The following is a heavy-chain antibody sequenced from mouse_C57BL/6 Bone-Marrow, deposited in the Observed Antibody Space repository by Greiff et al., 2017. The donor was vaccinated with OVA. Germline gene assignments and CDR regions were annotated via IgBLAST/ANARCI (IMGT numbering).Heavy chain of an antibody. D-gene: IGHD2-5*01. Sequence: VQLQPSWAELVRPGASVTLSCKASGYTFTDYEMHWVKQTPVHGLEWIGAIDPETGGTAYNQKFTGKAILTADKSSSTAYMELRSLTSEDSAVYYCTRGYSNYYAMDYWGQGTSVTVSS. CDR1: GYTFTDYE. J-gene: IGHJ4*01. V-gene: IGHV1-15*01. CDR3: TRGYSNYYAMDY. CDR2: IDPETGGT.